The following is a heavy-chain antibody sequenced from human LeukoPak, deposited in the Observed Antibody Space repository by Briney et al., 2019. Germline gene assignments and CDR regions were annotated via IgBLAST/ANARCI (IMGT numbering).Heavy chain of an antibody. V-gene: IGHV1-46*03. D-gene: IGHD2-2*01. CDR3: ATSVVPAATTNDAFDI. CDR2: INPSCGST. Sequence: ASVTVSCKSSVYTFPSYYMHWLRQAPGQGGAWMGIINPSCGSTSYAQKFQGRVTMTRDTSTSTVYMELSSLRSEDTAVYYCATSVVPAATTNDAFDIWGQGTMVTVSS. CDR1: VYTFPSYY. J-gene: IGHJ3*02.